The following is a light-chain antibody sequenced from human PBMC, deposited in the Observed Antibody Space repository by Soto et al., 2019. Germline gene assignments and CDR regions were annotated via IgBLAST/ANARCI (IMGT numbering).Light chain of an antibody. CDR3: QQYYTTPPFT. Sequence: DIVMTQSPDSLAVSLGERATINCKSSQSVLYSSNNKNYLAWSQQKPGQPPKLLIYWASTRESGVPDRFSGSGSATDFTLTISSLQAEDVAVYYCQQYYTTPPFTFGQGTKLEIK. V-gene: IGKV4-1*01. CDR1: QSVLYSSNNKNY. CDR2: WAS. J-gene: IGKJ2*01.